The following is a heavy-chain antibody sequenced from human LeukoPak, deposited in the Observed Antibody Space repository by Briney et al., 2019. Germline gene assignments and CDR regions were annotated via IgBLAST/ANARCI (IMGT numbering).Heavy chain of an antibody. Sequence: GGSLRLSCAASGFTFSSYWMHWVRQAPGKGLVRVSRINSDGSSIMYADSVKGRFTISRDNARNTLYLQINSLRAEDTAVYYCASTYGSNYMDVWGKGTTVTISS. CDR2: INSDGSSI. J-gene: IGHJ6*03. V-gene: IGHV3-74*03. CDR1: GFTFSSYW. D-gene: IGHD3-10*01. CDR3: ASTYGSNYMDV.